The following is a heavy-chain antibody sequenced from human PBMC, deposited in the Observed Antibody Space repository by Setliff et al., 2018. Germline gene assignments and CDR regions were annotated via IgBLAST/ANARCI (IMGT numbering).Heavy chain of an antibody. D-gene: IGHD3-22*01. CDR2: INPDSGGT. V-gene: IGHV1-2*06. J-gene: IGHJ4*02. CDR3: ARDRDDSSGYFLGLPDY. Sequence: ASVKVSCKASGYTFTSYYMHWVRQAPGQGLEWMGRINPDSGGTNYAQKFQGRVTMTRDTSITAAYMELSSLRSEDTAVYYCARDRDDSSGYFLGLPDYWGQGTLVTVSS. CDR1: GYTFTSYY.